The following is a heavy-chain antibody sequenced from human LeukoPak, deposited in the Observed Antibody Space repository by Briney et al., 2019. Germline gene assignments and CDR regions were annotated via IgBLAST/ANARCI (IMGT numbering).Heavy chain of an antibody. V-gene: IGHV3-7*01. Sequence: GGSLRLSCAASGFTFSSYWMSWVRQAPGKGLEWVANIKQDGSEKYYVDSVKGRFTISRDNAKNSLYLQMNSLRAEDTAVYYCARGTAMVTTLFDYWGQGTLVTVSS. D-gene: IGHD5-18*01. CDR2: IKQDGSEK. J-gene: IGHJ4*02. CDR1: GFTFSSYW. CDR3: ARGTAMVTTLFDY.